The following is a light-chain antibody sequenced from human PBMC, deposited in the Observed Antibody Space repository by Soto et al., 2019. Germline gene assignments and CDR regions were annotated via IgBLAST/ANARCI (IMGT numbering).Light chain of an antibody. J-gene: IGKJ3*01. CDR1: QSVSSN. CDR3: QQYDNWPPFT. CDR2: GTY. V-gene: IGKV3D-15*01. Sequence: EIVMTQSPATLSVSPGDTVTLSCRASQSVSSNLAWYQQKPGQAPRLLIYGTYTRATGIPARFSGSGSGTEFTLTISRLQSADLAVYYCQQYDNWPPFTFGPGTQVDLK.